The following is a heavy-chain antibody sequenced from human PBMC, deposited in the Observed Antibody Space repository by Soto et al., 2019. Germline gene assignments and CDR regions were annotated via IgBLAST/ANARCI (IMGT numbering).Heavy chain of an antibody. J-gene: IGHJ4*02. D-gene: IGHD1-1*01. CDR3: ATQAWTTRNFDY. CDR1: EFTVSNNY. CDR2: IYSGGTT. Sequence: VQLVQSGGGLIQPGGSLRLSCAVSEFTVSNNYMTWVRQAPGKGLEWVSVIYSGGTTHYADSVKGRFTITRDNSNNTLYLHMNTRRAEDTAMYYCATQAWTTRNFDYWGQGTLVTVSS. V-gene: IGHV3-53*01.